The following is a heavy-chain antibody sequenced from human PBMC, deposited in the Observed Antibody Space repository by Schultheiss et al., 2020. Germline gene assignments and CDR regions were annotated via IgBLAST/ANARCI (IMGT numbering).Heavy chain of an antibody. CDR3: AKDPMKSYYYGSGSYLAY. J-gene: IGHJ4*02. V-gene: IGHV3-30*18. Sequence: GESLKISCAASGFTFDDYGMSWVRQAPGKGLEWVAVISYDGSNKYYADSVKGRFTISRDNAKNSLYLQMNSLRAEDTAVYYCAKDPMKSYYYGSGSYLAYWGQGTLVTVSS. CDR1: GFTFDDYG. D-gene: IGHD3-10*01. CDR2: ISYDGSNK.